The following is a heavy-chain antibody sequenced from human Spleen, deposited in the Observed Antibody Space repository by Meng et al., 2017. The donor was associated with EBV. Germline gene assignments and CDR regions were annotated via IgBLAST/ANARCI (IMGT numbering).Heavy chain of an antibody. V-gene: IGHV3-23*04. CDR3: ALGE. CDR2: MSGTGGRT. D-gene: IGHD3-16*01. CDR1: GFPFSDYA. J-gene: IGHJ4*02. Sequence: VGAGRGLLQPAGALRLSCAASGFPFSDYAMSWVRQAPGKGLEWVSAMSGTGGRTYYADSVKGRFTISRDNSKNTLYLQMNSLRAEDTAVYYCALGEWGQGTLVTVSS.